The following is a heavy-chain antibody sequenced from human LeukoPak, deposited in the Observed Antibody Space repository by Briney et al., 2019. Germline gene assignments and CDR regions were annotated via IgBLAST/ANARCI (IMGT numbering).Heavy chain of an antibody. D-gene: IGHD3-22*01. CDR3: ARLKYYDSTGYSPGYYMHV. Sequence: PSETLSLTCSVAGGSIINYYWSWIRQSAGRGLEWVGRIYMTGSTTYNPSLQSRLSMSVDTSKNQFSLRLRSVSAADTAVYYCARLKYYDSTGYSPGYYMHVWGKGIAVTVFS. CDR2: IYMTGST. V-gene: IGHV4-4*07. J-gene: IGHJ6*03. CDR1: GGSIINYY.